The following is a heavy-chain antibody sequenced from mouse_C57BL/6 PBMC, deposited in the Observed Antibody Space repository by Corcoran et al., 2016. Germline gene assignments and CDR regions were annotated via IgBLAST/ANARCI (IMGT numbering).Heavy chain of an antibody. CDR1: GYAFSSYW. CDR3: ARVYYYGRLLDY. V-gene: IGHV1-80*01. D-gene: IGHD1-1*01. CDR2: IYPGDGDT. Sequence: QVQLQQSGAELVKPGASVKISCKASGYAFSSYWMNWVKQRPGKGLEWIGQIYPGDGDTNYNGKFKGKATLTADKSSSTAYMQLSSLTSEDSAVYFCARVYYYGRLLDYWGQGTTLTVSS. J-gene: IGHJ2*01.